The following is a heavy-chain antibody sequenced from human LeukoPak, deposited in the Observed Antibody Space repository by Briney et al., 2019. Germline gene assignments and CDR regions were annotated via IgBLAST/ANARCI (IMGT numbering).Heavy chain of an antibody. CDR2: IYYSGST. D-gene: IGHD3-22*01. J-gene: IGHJ6*02. V-gene: IGHV4-39*07. CDR3: ARVGLEVSGYYDSSVGMDV. CDR1: GGSISSSSYY. Sequence: SETLSLTCTVSGGSISSSSYYWGWIRQPPGKGLEWIGSIYYSGSTYYNPSLKSRVTISVDTSKNQFSLKLSSVTAADTAVYYCARVGLEVSGYYDSSVGMDVWGQGTTVTVSS.